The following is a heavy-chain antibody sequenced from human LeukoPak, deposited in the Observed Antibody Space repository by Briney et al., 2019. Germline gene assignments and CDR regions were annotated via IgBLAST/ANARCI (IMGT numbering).Heavy chain of an antibody. CDR3: ARGWYRGGNYPPLTDY. V-gene: IGHV1-18*01. Sequence: ASVKVSCKASGYTFTSYGISWVRQAPGQGLEWMGWISAYNGNTNYAQKLQGRVTITTDTSTSTAYMELRSLRSDDTAVYYCARGWYRGGNYPPLTDYWGQGTLVTVSS. CDR1: GYTFTSYG. D-gene: IGHD4-23*01. CDR2: ISAYNGNT. J-gene: IGHJ4*02.